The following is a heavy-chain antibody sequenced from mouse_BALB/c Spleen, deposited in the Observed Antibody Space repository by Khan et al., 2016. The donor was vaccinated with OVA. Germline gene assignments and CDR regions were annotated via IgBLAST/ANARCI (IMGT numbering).Heavy chain of an antibody. CDR1: GYTFTNYG. CDR2: INTYTGEP. Sequence: QIQLVQSGPELKKPGETVKISCKASGYTFTNYGMNWVKQAPGKGLKWMGWINTYTGEPTYADDFKGRFAFSLETSASTAYLQINNLKNKDTATYVCASDCYWVFDVWGEGTTVTVSS. J-gene: IGHJ1*01. CDR3: ASDCYWVFDV. V-gene: IGHV9-3-1*01.